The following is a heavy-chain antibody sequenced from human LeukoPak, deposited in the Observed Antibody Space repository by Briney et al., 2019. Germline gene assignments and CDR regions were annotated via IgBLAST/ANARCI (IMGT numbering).Heavy chain of an antibody. CDR2: ISAYNGNT. V-gene: IGHV1-18*01. CDR3: ARDLHRAYSSSWDYYYGMDV. Sequence: AASVTVSCTASGYTFTSYSISWVRQAPGQGLEWMGWISAYNGNTNYAQKLQGRVTMTTDTSTSTAYMELRSLRSDDTAVYYCARDLHRAYSSSWDYYYGMDVWGQGTTVTVSS. D-gene: IGHD6-13*01. J-gene: IGHJ6*02. CDR1: GYTFTSYS.